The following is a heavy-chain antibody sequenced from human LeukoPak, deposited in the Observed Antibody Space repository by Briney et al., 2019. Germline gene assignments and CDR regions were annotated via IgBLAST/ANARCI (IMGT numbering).Heavy chain of an antibody. Sequence: GGSLRLSCAASGFTFSSHSMNWVRQAPGKGLEWVSYISSSSSTIYYADSVKGRFTISRDNAKNSLYLQMNSLRAEDTAVYYCARDSRYFDWLLSGGAFDIWGQGTMVTVSS. CDR1: GFTFSSHS. D-gene: IGHD3-9*01. J-gene: IGHJ3*02. V-gene: IGHV3-48*01. CDR3: ARDSRYFDWLLSGGAFDI. CDR2: ISSSSSTI.